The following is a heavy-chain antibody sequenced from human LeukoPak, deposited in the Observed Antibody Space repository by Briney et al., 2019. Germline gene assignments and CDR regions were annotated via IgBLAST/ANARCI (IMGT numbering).Heavy chain of an antibody. V-gene: IGHV3-69-1*02. CDR1: GFILSTSE. CDR3: ARENGRGVISPYFDS. J-gene: IGHJ4*02. Sequence: RTGGSLRLSCVASGFILSTSEMNWVRQAPGKGLEWVSFIASDGTIYYADSVKGRFTLSRDNAKNSLYLQMNSLRSEDSAVYYCARENGRGVISPYFDSWGQGTLVTVSS. D-gene: IGHD3-10*01. CDR2: IASDGTI.